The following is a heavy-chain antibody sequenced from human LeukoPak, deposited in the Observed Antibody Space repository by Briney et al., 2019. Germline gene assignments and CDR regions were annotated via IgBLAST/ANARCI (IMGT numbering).Heavy chain of an antibody. CDR3: ARGGYISSWYWVY. D-gene: IGHD6-13*01. Sequence: GGSLRLSCAASGFSFSDNWMTWVRQAPGKALEWVANINRDGSEKYYVDSVKGRFTIPRDSPKNSLYLQMNNLRAEDTATYYCARGGYISSWYWVYWGQGTLVTVSS. CDR2: INRDGSEK. CDR1: GFSFSDNW. J-gene: IGHJ4*02. V-gene: IGHV3-7*03.